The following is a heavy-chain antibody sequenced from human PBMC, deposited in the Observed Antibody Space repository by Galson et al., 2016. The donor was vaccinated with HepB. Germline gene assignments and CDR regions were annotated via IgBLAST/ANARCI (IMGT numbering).Heavy chain of an antibody. CDR3: ARSYLLGRGFGW. Sequence: CAISGDSVSNDNAGWYWIRQSPSRGLECLGRTYYRSSLHYDYAESVKSRMTINPDTSKNQFSLQLNSVTPDDTAVYYCARSYLLGRGFGWWGQGTLVTVSS. V-gene: IGHV6-1*01. CDR1: GDSVSNDNAG. CDR2: TYYRSSLHY. J-gene: IGHJ4*02. D-gene: IGHD7-27*01.